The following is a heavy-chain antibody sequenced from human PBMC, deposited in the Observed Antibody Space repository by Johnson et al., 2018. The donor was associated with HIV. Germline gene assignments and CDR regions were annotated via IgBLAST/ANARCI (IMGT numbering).Heavy chain of an antibody. CDR2: IYSGGST. V-gene: IGHV3-66*01. Sequence: MLLVESGGGLVKPGGSLRLSCTASGFTVSTNYMSWVRQAPGKGLEWVSVIYSGGSTYYADSVKGRFTISRDNAKNSLYLQMNSLRAEDTAVYYCAKESSYYYDNSGPYWGQGTMVTVSS. D-gene: IGHD3-22*01. J-gene: IGHJ3*01. CDR1: GFTVSTNY. CDR3: AKESSYYYDNSGPY.